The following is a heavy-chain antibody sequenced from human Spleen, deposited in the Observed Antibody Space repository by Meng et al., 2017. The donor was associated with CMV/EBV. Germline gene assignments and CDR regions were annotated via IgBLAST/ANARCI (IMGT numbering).Heavy chain of an antibody. J-gene: IGHJ5*01. CDR2: ISYDGGDK. D-gene: IGHD1-20*01. CDR1: GFIFSRNA. Sequence: GESLKISCAASGFIFSRNAMHWVRQAPGKGLEWVTVISYDGGDKYYADSVKGRFTISRDNSKNTLYLQMNSLRAEDTAVYFCAKSLTEAGTWFDSWGQGTLVTVSS. CDR3: AKSLTEAGTWFDS. V-gene: IGHV3-30-3*01.